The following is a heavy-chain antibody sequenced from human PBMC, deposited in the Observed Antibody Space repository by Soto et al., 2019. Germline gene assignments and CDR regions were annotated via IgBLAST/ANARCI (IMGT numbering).Heavy chain of an antibody. J-gene: IGHJ3*02. V-gene: IGHV1-69*15. CDR2: IIPIFGTT. CDR1: GGTFGSNA. Sequence: QVQLVQSETEVRKPGSSVKVSCRASGGTFGSNAISWVRKAPGQGLEWMGNIIPIFGTTKRSQNFQGRITITADESTNTAYMELNSLRSEDTAIYFCAREGYTFGPGAVSGAFDIWGQGTMVTVSS. D-gene: IGHD1-1*01. CDR3: AREGYTFGPGAVSGAFDI.